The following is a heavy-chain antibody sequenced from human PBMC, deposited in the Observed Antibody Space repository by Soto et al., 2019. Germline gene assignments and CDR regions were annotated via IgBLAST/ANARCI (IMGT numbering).Heavy chain of an antibody. CDR3: ARVSGRGYCSGGSCYFSDY. D-gene: IGHD2-15*01. Sequence: SVKVSCKASGGTFSSYTISWVRQAPGQGLEWMGRIIPILGIANYAQKFQGRVTITADKSTSTAYMELSSLRSEDTAVYYCARVSGRGYCSGGSCYFSDYWGQGTLVTVSS. J-gene: IGHJ4*02. CDR1: GGTFSSYT. CDR2: IIPILGIA. V-gene: IGHV1-69*02.